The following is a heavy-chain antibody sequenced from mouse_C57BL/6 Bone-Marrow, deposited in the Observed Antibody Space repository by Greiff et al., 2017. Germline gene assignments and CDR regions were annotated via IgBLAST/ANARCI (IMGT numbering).Heavy chain of an antibody. Sequence: VQLQQSGAELARPGASVKLSCKASGYTFPSYGISWVKQRTGQGLEWIGEIYPRSGNTYYNEKFKGKATLTADKSSSTAYMELRSLTSEDSAVYFCARHGSSYLYAMDYWGQGTSVTVSS. CDR2: IYPRSGNT. D-gene: IGHD1-1*01. J-gene: IGHJ4*01. CDR1: GYTFPSYG. V-gene: IGHV1-81*01. CDR3: ARHGSSYLYAMDY.